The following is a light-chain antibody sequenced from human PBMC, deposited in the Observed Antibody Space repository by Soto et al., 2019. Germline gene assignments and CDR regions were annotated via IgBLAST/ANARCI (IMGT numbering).Light chain of an antibody. CDR1: SSDVGGYKH. J-gene: IGLJ1*01. V-gene: IGLV2-14*01. CDR3: SSHTSSNTLV. CDR2: EVS. Sequence: QSALTQTASVSGSPGQSITISCTGTSSDVGGYKHVSWYQQHPGKAPKLMIYEVSNRPSGISIRFSGSKSGNTASLTISGPQAEDEADYYCSSHTSSNTLVFGTGTKVTVL.